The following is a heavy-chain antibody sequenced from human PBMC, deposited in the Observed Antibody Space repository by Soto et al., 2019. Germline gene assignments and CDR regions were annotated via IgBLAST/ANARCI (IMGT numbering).Heavy chain of an antibody. Sequence: PSETLSLTCTVSGVSISSGAYYWGWIRQPPGKGLEWIGYIYYSGTTYYNPSLRSRLTISLDKSTNHFSLSLRSVTAADTAVYYCARATYDSSGYFDYWGQGGLVTVYS. CDR2: IYYSGTT. CDR1: GVSISSGAYY. V-gene: IGHV4-31*03. J-gene: IGHJ4*02. D-gene: IGHD3-22*01. CDR3: ARATYDSSGYFDY.